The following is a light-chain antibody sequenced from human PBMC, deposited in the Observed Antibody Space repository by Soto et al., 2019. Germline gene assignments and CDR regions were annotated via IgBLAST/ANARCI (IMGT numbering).Light chain of an antibody. J-gene: IGLJ2*01. CDR2: QDS. CDR3: QAWDSSTSHVV. CDR1: KLGDKY. Sequence: SYELTQPPSVSVSPGQTASITCSGDKLGDKYACWYQQKPGQSPVLVIYQDSKRPSGIPERFSGPNSGNTATLTISGTQAMDEADYYCQAWDSSTSHVVFGGGTKVTVL. V-gene: IGLV3-1*01.